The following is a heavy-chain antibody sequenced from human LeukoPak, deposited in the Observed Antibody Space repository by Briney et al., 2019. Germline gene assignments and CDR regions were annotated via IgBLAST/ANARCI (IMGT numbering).Heavy chain of an antibody. CDR3: AKDTGIAVAGTG. CDR2: ISWNSGSI. V-gene: IGHV3-9*01. J-gene: IGHJ4*02. D-gene: IGHD6-19*01. CDR1: GFTFDDYA. Sequence: PGRSLRLSCAASGFTFDDYAMHWVRQAPGKGLEWVSGISWNSGSIGYADSVKGRFTISRDNAKNSLYLQMNSLRAEDTALYYCAKDTGIAVAGTGWGQGTPVTVSS.